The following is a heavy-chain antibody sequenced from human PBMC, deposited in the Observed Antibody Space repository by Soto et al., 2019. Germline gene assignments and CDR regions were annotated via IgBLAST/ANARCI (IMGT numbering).Heavy chain of an antibody. CDR2: IVVGSGNT. CDR3: AADRPSYYDSSGSGSY. J-gene: IGHJ4*02. CDR1: GFTFTSSA. V-gene: IGHV1-58*01. Sequence: GASVKVSCKASGFTFTSSAVQWVRQARGQRLEWIGWIVVGSGNTNYAQKFQERVTITRDMSTSTAYMELSSLRSEDTAVYYCAADRPSYYDSSGSGSYWGQGTLVTVSS. D-gene: IGHD3-22*01.